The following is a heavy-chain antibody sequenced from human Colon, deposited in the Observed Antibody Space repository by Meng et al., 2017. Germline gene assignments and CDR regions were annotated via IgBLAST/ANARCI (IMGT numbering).Heavy chain of an antibody. V-gene: IGHV4-4*02. CDR1: GASFSSGNW. CDR2: IFHTGNT. D-gene: IGHD2-15*01. J-gene: IGHJ1*01. Sequence: QMQLHESGPGLVKPSGTLSLTCAVSGASFSSGNWWGWVRQPPGKGLEWIGEIFHTGNTNYNPSLQSRVSLSIDKSKSQFSLKVISVTAADTAVYYCVNYCSGGKCSPNEKTQHWGQGTLVTVSS. CDR3: VNYCSGGKCSPNEKTQH.